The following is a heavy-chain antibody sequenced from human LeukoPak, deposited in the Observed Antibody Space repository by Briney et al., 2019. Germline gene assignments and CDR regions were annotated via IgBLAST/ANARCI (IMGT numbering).Heavy chain of an antibody. D-gene: IGHD6-19*01. CDR3: ASLPGGQWPSY. CDR1: GGSITSNSYY. Sequence: PSDTLSLTCNVSGGSITSNSYYWGWLRQPPGKELKWLGSIYYSGSNHYNLSLKSPVTIDISTSKTYFYLKVHSVTATATAVYDWASLPGGQWPSYWGQGTLVTVSS. J-gene: IGHJ4*02. V-gene: IGHV4-39*02. CDR2: IYYSGSN.